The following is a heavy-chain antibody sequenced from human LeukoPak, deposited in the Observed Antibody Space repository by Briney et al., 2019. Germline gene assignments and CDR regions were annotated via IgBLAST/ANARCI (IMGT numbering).Heavy chain of an antibody. V-gene: IGHV4-38-2*01. CDR3: AAADDYGDSYGWFDP. CDR1: GYSISSGYY. Sequence: SETLSLTCAVSGYSISSGYYWGWIRQPPGKGLEWIGSTYHSGSTYYNPSLKSRVTISVDTSKNQFSLKLSSVTAADTAVYYCAAADDYGDSYGWFDPWGQGTLVTVSS. CDR2: TYHSGST. J-gene: IGHJ5*02. D-gene: IGHD4-17*01.